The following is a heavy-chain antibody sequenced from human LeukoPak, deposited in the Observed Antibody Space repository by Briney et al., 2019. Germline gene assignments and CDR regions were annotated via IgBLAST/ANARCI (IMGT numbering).Heavy chain of an antibody. CDR2: INPNSGGT. D-gene: IGHD6-13*01. V-gene: IGHV1-2*02. J-gene: IGHJ4*02. Sequence: ASVTVSCKASGYTFTGYYMHWVRQAPGQGLEWMGWINPNSGGTNYAQKFQGRVTMTRDTSISTAYMELSRLRSDDTAVYYCAMAGPPRGRTELVLFDYGGQGTRVTVSS. CDR1: GYTFTGYY. CDR3: AMAGPPRGRTELVLFDY.